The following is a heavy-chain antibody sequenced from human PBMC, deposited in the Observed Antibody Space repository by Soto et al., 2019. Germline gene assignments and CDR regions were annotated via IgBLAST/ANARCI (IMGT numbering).Heavy chain of an antibody. CDR2: MYYNGNT. Sequence: QLQESGPGLVKPSETLSLTCTVSGGSFTSTNYFWGWIRQPPGKGLEWIGYMYYNGNTFYSPSLKSRVTMSADTSKGQFSLDLSSVTAADTAMYYCARLQIYDSRAAPTPIFHPWGLGAMVTVSS. CDR3: ARLQIYDSRAAPTPIFHP. CDR1: GGSFTSTNYF. V-gene: IGHV4-39*01. D-gene: IGHD3-22*01. J-gene: IGHJ1*01.